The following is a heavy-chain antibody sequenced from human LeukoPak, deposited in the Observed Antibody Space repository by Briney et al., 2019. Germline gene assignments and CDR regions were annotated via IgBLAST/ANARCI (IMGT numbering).Heavy chain of an antibody. Sequence: GRSLRLSRAASGFTFSTYWMHWVRQAPGKWLVWVARVSPEGSRTTYADSVKGRPTTARDTDRNTLCQQMNSLPVADTSVSYCARDLDWLLFDYWGQETLAAVSS. J-gene: IGHJ4*02. D-gene: IGHD3-9*01. CDR3: ARDLDWLLFDY. CDR1: GFTFSTYW. V-gene: IGHV3-74*03. CDR2: VSPEGSRT.